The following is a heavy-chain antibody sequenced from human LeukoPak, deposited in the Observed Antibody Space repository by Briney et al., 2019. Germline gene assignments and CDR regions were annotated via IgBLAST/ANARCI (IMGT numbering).Heavy chain of an antibody. CDR1: GFTFSSYW. J-gene: IGHJ4*02. D-gene: IGHD3-3*01. V-gene: IGHV3-53*01. CDR3: ARGEWDYDFWSEGDY. Sequence: PGGSLRLSCAASGFTFSSYWMSWVRQAPGKGLEWVSVIYSSGNTYYADSVKGRFTISRDNSKNTLYLQMNSLRVEDTAVYYCARGEWDYDFWSEGDYWGQGTLVTVSS. CDR2: IYSSGNT.